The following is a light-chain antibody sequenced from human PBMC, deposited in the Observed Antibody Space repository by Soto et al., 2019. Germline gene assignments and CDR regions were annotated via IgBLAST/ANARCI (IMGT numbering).Light chain of an antibody. J-gene: IGKJ4*01. V-gene: IGKV3-15*01. CDR2: LTS. CDR1: QSAHNN. CDR3: QQYQWWPLT. Sequence: EIVMTQSPATLSVSPGERATLSCRASQSAHNNLAWYQQKPGQAPRLLIYLTSTRATGVPARFSGSGSGTDFTLTISSLQTEDFAFYYFQQYQWWPLTFGGGTKVEIK.